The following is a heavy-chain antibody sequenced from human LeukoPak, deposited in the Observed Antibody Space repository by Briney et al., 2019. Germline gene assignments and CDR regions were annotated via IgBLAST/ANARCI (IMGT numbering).Heavy chain of an antibody. J-gene: IGHJ4*02. CDR3: ARERTGIPGYYFDY. Sequence: SVKVSCKASGGTFSSYAISWVRQAPGQGLEWMGGIIPIFGTANYAQKFQGRVTITADESTSTAYMELNSLRAEDTAVYYCARERTGIPGYYFDYWGQGTLVTVSS. D-gene: IGHD1-14*01. CDR1: GGTFSSYA. V-gene: IGHV1-69*13. CDR2: IIPIFGTA.